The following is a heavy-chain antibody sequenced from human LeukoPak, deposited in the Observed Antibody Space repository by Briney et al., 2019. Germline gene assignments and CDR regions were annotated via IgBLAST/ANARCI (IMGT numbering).Heavy chain of an antibody. CDR1: GFTFSRFA. CDR2: ISGSGSSA. D-gene: IGHD2-2*01. J-gene: IGHJ4*02. V-gene: IGHV3-23*01. Sequence: PGGSLRLSCEISGFTFSRFAMNWVRQAPGQGLEWISIISGSGSSAYYADSVKGRFIVSRDNFKNTVNLEMSSLRVEDTAVYYCAKGETSSTRHFDYWGQGTLVTVSS. CDR3: AKGETSSTRHFDY.